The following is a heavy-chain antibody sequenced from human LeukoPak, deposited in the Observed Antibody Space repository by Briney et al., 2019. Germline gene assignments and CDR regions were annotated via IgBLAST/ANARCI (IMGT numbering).Heavy chain of an antibody. CDR2: IYYSGST. D-gene: IGHD3-22*01. J-gene: IGHJ3*02. Sequence: PSETLSLTCTVSGGSISSGGYYWSWIRQHPGKGLEWIGYIYYSGSTYYNPSLKSRVTISVDTSKNQFSLKLSSVTAADTAVYYCARSYDSSGYYYSPKNDAFDIWGQGTMVTVSS. CDR3: ARSYDSSGYYYSPKNDAFDI. V-gene: IGHV4-31*03. CDR1: GGSISSGGYY.